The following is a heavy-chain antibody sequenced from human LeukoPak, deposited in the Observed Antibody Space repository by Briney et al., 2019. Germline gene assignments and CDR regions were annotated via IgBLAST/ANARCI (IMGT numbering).Heavy chain of an antibody. V-gene: IGHV4-34*01. CDR2: IHYSGST. D-gene: IGHD6-13*01. CDR1: GGSFSGFY. CDR3: ARMIEIAANYIPGGDY. J-gene: IGHJ4*02. Sequence: PSETLSLTCAVYGGSFSGFYWSWIRQPPGKGLEWIGEIHYSGSTNYNPSLKSRVTISVDTSKNQFSLKLISVTAADTAVYYCARMIEIAANYIPGGDYGGQGPLVTVSS.